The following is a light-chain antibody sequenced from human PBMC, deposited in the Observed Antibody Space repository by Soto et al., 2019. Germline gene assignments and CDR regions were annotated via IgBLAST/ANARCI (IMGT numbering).Light chain of an antibody. V-gene: IGKV1-9*01. Sequence: DIHLTQSPSFLSASVGDRVTITCRASQGISSYLAWYQQKPGKAPNLLIYASSTLQSGVPSRFSGSGSGPEFTLTISSLQPEDFATYYCQQLDSYPRLTFGGGTRVEIK. CDR2: ASS. CDR1: QGISSY. J-gene: IGKJ4*01. CDR3: QQLDSYPRLT.